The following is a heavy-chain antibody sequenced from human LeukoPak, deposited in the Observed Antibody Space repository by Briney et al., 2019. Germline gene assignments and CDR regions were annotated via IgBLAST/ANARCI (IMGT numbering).Heavy chain of an antibody. CDR3: AASPASRYCSGGSCYHSPIDY. Sequence: GGSLRLSCAASGFTFSSYGMHWVRQAPGKGLEWVAVIWYDGSNKYYADSVKGRFTISRDNSKNTLYLQMNSLRAEDTAVYYCAASPASRYCSGGSCYHSPIDYWGQGTLVTVSS. D-gene: IGHD2-15*01. CDR2: IWYDGSNK. J-gene: IGHJ4*02. CDR1: GFTFSSYG. V-gene: IGHV3-33*01.